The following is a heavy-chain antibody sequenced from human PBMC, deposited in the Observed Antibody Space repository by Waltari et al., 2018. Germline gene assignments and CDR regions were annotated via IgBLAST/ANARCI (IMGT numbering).Heavy chain of an antibody. CDR3: ARADRGRDGRYATPDWGP. CDR2: SNHSGST. D-gene: IGHD3-16*01. V-gene: IGHV4-34*01. CDR1: GASFSGYY. Sequence: QVQLQPWGAGQLKPSEPLSLTCAVYGASFSGYYWSWIRQPPGKGLEWIEESNHSGSTNYNPALKNRLTISLDTSKNQFSLKMRSVTAADTAVYYCARADRGRDGRYATPDWGPWGQGTLVTVSS. J-gene: IGHJ5*02.